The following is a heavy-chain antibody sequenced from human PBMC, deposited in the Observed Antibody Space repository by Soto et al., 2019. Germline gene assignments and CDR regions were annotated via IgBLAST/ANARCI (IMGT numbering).Heavy chain of an antibody. Sequence: QVQLVESGGGVVQPGRSLRLSCAASGFTFSSYGMHWVRQAPGKGLEWVAVIWYDGSNKYYADSVKGRFTISRDNSKTTLYLQMNSLRAEDTAVYYCARATDSIAAAGDYWGQGTLVTVSS. CDR2: IWYDGSNK. J-gene: IGHJ4*02. D-gene: IGHD6-13*01. CDR3: ARATDSIAAAGDY. V-gene: IGHV3-33*01. CDR1: GFTFSSYG.